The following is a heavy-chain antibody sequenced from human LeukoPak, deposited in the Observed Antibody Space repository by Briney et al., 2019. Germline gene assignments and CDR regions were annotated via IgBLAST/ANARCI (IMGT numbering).Heavy chain of an antibody. J-gene: IGHJ3*02. Sequence: ASVKVSCKASGYTFTGYYMHWVRQTPGQGLEWMGWINPNSGGTNYAQRFQGRVTMTRDTSISTAYMELSRLRSDDTAVYYCAREYGTGAFDIWGQGTMVTVSS. V-gene: IGHV1-2*02. CDR1: GYTFTGYY. CDR2: INPNSGGT. CDR3: AREYGTGAFDI. D-gene: IGHD2-8*02.